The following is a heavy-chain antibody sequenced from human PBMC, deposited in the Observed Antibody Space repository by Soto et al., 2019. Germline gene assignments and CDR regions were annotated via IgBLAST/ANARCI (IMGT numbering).Heavy chain of an antibody. CDR2: INAGNGNT. J-gene: IGHJ6*03. D-gene: IGHD2-8*01. CDR3: ARPYCTNGVCYNSPMDV. CDR1: GYTFTSYA. V-gene: IGHV1-3*01. Sequence: ASVKVSCKASGYTFTSYAMHWVRQAPAQRLQGMGWINAGNGNTKYSRKFQGRVPITRDTSASTAYMELSSLRSEDTAVYYCARPYCTNGVCYNSPMDVWGNGTTVTVSS.